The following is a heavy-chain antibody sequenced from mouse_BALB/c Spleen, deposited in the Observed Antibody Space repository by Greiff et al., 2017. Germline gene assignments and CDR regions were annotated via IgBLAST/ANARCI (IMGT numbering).Heavy chain of an antibody. CDR2: ISSGGSYT. V-gene: IGHV5-6*01. J-gene: IGHJ3*01. CDR1: GFTFSSYG. CDR3: ARRGLRD. D-gene: IGHD1-1*01. Sequence: EVQLVESGGDLVKPRGSLTLSCAASGFTFSSYGMSWVRQTPDKRLEWVATISSGGSYTYYPDSVKGRFTISRDNAKNTLYLHMSSLKSEDTAMYYCARRGLRDWGQGTLVTVSA.